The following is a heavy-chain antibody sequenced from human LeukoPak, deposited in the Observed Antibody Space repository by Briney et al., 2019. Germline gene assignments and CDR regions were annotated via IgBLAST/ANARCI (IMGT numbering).Heavy chain of an antibody. D-gene: IGHD3-9*01. CDR3: ARDFDREGGSSFDV. Sequence: GGSLRLSCAASGFTFSSYAMHWVRQAPGKGLEWVAVISYDGSNKYYADSVKGRFTISRDNSKNTLNLQMNSLRAEDTAVYYCARDFDREGGSSFDVWGQGTLVTVSS. J-gene: IGHJ4*02. CDR1: GFTFSSYA. CDR2: ISYDGSNK. V-gene: IGHV3-30-3*01.